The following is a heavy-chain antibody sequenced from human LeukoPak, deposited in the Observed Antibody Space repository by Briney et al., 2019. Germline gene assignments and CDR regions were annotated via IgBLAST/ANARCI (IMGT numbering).Heavy chain of an antibody. CDR2: INPNSGGT. J-gene: IGHJ3*02. Sequence: ASVKVSCKASGYTFTGYYLHWVRQAPGQGLEWMGWINPNSGGTTYAQKFQGRVTLTRDTSISTAYMELSRLRSDDTAVYYCARVGRRIYVEDAFDIWGQGTMVTVSS. CDR3: ARVGRRIYVEDAFDI. CDR1: GYTFTGYY. D-gene: IGHD5/OR15-5a*01. V-gene: IGHV1-2*02.